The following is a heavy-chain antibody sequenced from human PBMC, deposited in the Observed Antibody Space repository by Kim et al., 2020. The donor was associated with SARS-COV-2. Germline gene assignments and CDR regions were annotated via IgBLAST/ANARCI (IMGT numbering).Heavy chain of an antibody. D-gene: IGHD2-8*02. CDR2: IKQDGSEK. CDR1: GFTFSSYW. CDR3: ARGIVLVVYAYDY. V-gene: IGHV3-7*04. J-gene: IGHJ4*02. Sequence: GGSLRLSCAASGFTFSSYWMSWVRQAPGKGLEWVANIKQDGSEKYYVDSVKGRFTISRDNAKNSLYLQMNSLRAEDTAVYYCARGIVLVVYAYDYWGQGTLVTVSS.